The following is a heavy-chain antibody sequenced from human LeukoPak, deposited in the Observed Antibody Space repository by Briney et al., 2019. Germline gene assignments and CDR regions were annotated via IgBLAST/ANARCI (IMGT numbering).Heavy chain of an antibody. CDR2: IIPILGIA. J-gene: IGHJ5*02. V-gene: IGHV1-69*04. D-gene: IGHD1-7*01. Sequence: ASVKVSCKASGGTFSSYAISWVRQAPGQGLEWMGRIIPILGIANYAQKFQGRVTITADKSTSTAYMELSSLRSEDTAVYYCARSWGWNLNWFDPWGQGTLVTVSS. CDR3: ARSWGWNLNWFDP. CDR1: GGTFSSYA.